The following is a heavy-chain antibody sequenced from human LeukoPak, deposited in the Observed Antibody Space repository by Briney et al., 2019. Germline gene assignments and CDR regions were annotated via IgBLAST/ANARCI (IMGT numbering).Heavy chain of an antibody. CDR1: GFTFRSYG. CDR2: ISSSSSYI. V-gene: IGHV3-21*01. J-gene: IGHJ4*02. D-gene: IGHD2-2*01. Sequence: GGSLRLSCAASGFTFRSYGMHWVRQAPGKGLEWVSSISSSSSYIYYADSVKGRFTISRDNAKNSLYLQMNSLRAEDTAVYYCARGQYCSSTSCYHDYWGQGTLVTVSS. CDR3: ARGQYCSSTSCYHDY.